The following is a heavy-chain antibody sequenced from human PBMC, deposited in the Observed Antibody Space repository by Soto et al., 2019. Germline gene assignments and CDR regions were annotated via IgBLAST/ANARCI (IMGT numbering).Heavy chain of an antibody. CDR3: AKDQGYSFGNDYDYIWGSYRYTFGSRRLFDY. CDR1: GFTFSSYA. Sequence: PGGSLRLSCAASGFTFSSYAMSWVRQAPGKGLEWVSAISGSGGSTYYADSVKGRFTISRDNSKNTLYLQMNSLRAEDTAVYYCAKDQGYSFGNDYDYIWGSYRYTFGSRRLFDYWGQGTLVTVSS. D-gene: IGHD3-16*02. V-gene: IGHV3-23*01. J-gene: IGHJ4*02. CDR2: ISGSGGST.